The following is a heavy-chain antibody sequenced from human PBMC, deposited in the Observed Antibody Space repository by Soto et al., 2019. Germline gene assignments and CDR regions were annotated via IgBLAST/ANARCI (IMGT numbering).Heavy chain of an antibody. CDR3: ARVTSIAIENWFDP. CDR2: IYYSGST. Sequence: SETLSLTCTVSGGSISSYYWSWIRQLPGKGLEWMGYIYYSGSTNYNPSLKSRVTISVGTSTNQFSLKLSSVTAAATAVYYCARVTSIAIENWFDPWGQGTLVTVSS. V-gene: IGHV4-59*01. CDR1: GGSISSYY. D-gene: IGHD6-6*01. J-gene: IGHJ5*02.